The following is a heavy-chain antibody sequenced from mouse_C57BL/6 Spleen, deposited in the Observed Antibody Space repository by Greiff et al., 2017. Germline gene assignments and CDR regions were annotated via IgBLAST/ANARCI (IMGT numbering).Heavy chain of an antibody. CDR2: ICARGGNT. CDR1: GFTFTSYG. J-gene: IGHJ2*01. D-gene: IGHD1-1*01. CDR3: ARYDYYGSAFDY. Sequence: VQLQQSGADLARPGASVKLSCTASGFTFTSYGISWVRQRTGKGLEWIGKICARGGNTYYNEKVKGRVTMTADKTYSTAYMELRSLTSEDTAVYFCARYDYYGSAFDYWGQGTTLTVSS. V-gene: IGHV1-81*01.